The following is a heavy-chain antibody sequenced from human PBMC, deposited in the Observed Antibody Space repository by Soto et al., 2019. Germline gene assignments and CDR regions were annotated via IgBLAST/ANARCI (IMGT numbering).Heavy chain of an antibody. CDR1: GFTVTSTY. D-gene: IGHD3-16*01. CDR2: IHSGGTT. V-gene: IGHV3-66*01. CDR3: ARLWVWGSYAIDV. Sequence: GGSLRLSCTVSGFTVTSTYMSWIRQAPGKGLEWISVIHSGGTTYYTDSVKGRFSISRDISRNTVSLQMNSLRVEDTALYYCARLWVWGSYAIDVGGHGTLVTVS. J-gene: IGHJ4*01.